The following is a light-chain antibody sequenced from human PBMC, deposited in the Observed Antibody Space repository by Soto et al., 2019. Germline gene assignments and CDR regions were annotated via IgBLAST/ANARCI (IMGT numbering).Light chain of an antibody. CDR1: QSISSW. CDR2: KAS. CDR3: QQYHNDSPWT. Sequence: DIQMTQSPSTLSASVGDRVTITCRASQSISSWLAWYQQKPGKGPKLLIYKASNLETGVPSRFSGSGSWTEFALFISSLQPDDFATYYCQQYHNDSPWTFGQGTKVDIK. J-gene: IGKJ1*01. V-gene: IGKV1-5*03.